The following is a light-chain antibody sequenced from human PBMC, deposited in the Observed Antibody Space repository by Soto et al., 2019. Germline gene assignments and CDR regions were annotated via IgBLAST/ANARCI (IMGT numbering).Light chain of an antibody. J-gene: IGLJ1*01. CDR3: AAWDDSLNVPYV. V-gene: IGLV1-44*01. Sequence: QSVLTQPPSASGTPGQSVTSSCSGSSSNIGSNTVNWYQQLPGTAPKLLIYSNNQRPSGVPDRFSGSKSGTSASLAISGLQSEDEADYYCAAWDDSLNVPYVFGTGTKVTVL. CDR2: SNN. CDR1: SSNIGSNT.